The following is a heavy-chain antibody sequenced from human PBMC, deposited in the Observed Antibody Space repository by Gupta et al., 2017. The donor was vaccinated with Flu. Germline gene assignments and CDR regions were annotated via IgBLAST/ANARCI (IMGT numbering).Heavy chain of an antibody. Sequence: EVQLLESGGGLVQPGGSLRLSCAASGFSFSSYAMNWVRQAPGKGLEWVSGVSGSGSNPYYADSVRGRFTIARDNSKNTLFLQMTSLRAEDKAIYYCAKDVLTGYTIWPRRGFDNWGQGTLVAVSS. CDR2: VSGSGSNP. J-gene: IGHJ4*02. CDR1: GFSFSSYA. V-gene: IGHV3-23*01. CDR3: AKDVLTGYTIWPRRGFDN. D-gene: IGHD3-9*01.